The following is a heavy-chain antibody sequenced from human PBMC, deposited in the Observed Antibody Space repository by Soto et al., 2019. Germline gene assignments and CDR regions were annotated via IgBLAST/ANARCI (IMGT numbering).Heavy chain of an antibody. CDR2: IIPIFGTA. CDR1: GGTFSSYD. V-gene: IGHV1-69*01. D-gene: IGHD2-2*01. J-gene: IGHJ6*02. CDR3: ARGEGYVLTLDYYYDYGMDV. Sequence: QVQLVQSGAEVKKPGSSVKVSCKASGGTFSSYDIIWVRQAPGQGLEWMGGIIPIFGTADYAQKFQGRDTITADESTSTAYMELSSLRSEDTAVYYCARGEGYVLTLDYYYDYGMDVWGQGTTVTVSS.